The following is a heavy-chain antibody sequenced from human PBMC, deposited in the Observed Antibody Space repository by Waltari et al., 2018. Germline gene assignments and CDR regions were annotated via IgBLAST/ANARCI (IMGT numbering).Heavy chain of an antibody. J-gene: IGHJ4*02. V-gene: IGHV3-23*01. CDR1: GFNFSTYT. D-gene: IGHD6-19*01. CDR3: AXDQXEWLVLDGYFDX. CDR2: XSGTGXYT. Sequence: EVXLXESGXDQAQPGGSXRISSVVSGFNFSTYTLNWVRQAPGXGLXWVSTXSGTGXYTYYXDSVKGRFTIXRDNSKNTVFLHMNNLRXEDTAIYFXAXDQXEWLVLDGYFDXWGQGTPVTVSS.